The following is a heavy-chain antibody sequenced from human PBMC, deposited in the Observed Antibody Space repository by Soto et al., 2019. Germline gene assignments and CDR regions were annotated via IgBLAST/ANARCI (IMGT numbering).Heavy chain of an antibody. V-gene: IGHV4-39*01. CDR3: GRLEGLATISYYFDY. J-gene: IGHJ4*02. Sequence: SETLSLTCTVSGGSISSSSYYWGWIRQPPGKGLEWIGSIYYSGSTYYNPSLKSRVTISVDTSKNQFSLKLSSVTAADTAVYYCGRLEGLATISYYFDYWGQGALVTVSS. D-gene: IGHD3-9*01. CDR1: GGSISSSSYY. CDR2: IYYSGST.